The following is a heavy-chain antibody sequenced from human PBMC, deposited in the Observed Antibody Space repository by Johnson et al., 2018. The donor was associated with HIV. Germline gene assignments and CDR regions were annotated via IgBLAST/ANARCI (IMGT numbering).Heavy chain of an antibody. CDR3: ARAGRFTMIQGAFDI. CDR1: GFTFSSYA. J-gene: IGHJ3*02. V-gene: IGHV3-30*04. CDR2: ISYDGSNK. D-gene: IGHD3-22*01. Sequence: QVQLVESVGGVVQPGRSLRLSCAASGFTFSSYAMHWVRQAPGKGLEWVAVISYDGSNKYYIDSVKGRFTVSRDNSKNTLYLQMNSLRTEDTAVYYCARAGRFTMIQGAFDIWGQGTMVTVSS.